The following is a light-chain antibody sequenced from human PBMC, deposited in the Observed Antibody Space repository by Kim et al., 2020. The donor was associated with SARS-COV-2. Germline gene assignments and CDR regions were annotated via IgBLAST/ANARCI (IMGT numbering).Light chain of an antibody. V-gene: IGLV3-21*03. CDR3: QVWDSSSDHPVV. Sequence: PGKTARITWWGNNIGSKSVHWYQQKPGQAPVLVVYDDSDRPSGIPERFSGSNSGNTATLTISRVEAGDEADYYCQVWDSSSDHPVVFGGGTQLTVL. J-gene: IGLJ2*01. CDR2: DDS. CDR1: NIGSKS.